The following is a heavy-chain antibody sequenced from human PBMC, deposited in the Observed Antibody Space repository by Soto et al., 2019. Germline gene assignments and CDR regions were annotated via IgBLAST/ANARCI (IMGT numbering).Heavy chain of an antibody. J-gene: IGHJ4*02. V-gene: IGHV4-39*01. CDR3: ARHAGYCSGGTCYLHYFDY. D-gene: IGHD2-15*01. CDR2: IYYSGSI. CDR1: GGSIRSSGCY. Sequence: PLETLSLTCIVSGGSIRSSGCYWGWIRQPPGKGLEWIGSIYYSGSIYYNPSLKSRVTTSVDTSKNQFFLKLSSVTAADTAVYYCARHAGYCSGGTCYLHYFDYWGQGTLVTVSS.